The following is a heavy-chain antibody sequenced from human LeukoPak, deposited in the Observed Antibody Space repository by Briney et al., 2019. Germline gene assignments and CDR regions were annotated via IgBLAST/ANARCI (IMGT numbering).Heavy chain of an antibody. J-gene: IGHJ4*02. CDR2: IYYSGST. Sequence: SETLSLTCTVSGGSISSSSYYLGWIRQPPGKGLEWIGSIYYSGSTYYNPSLKSRVTISVDTSKNQFSLKLSSVTAADTAVYYCARRGSGSHRPDFDYWGQGTLVTVSS. CDR1: GGSISSSSYY. V-gene: IGHV4-39*01. CDR3: ARRGSGSHRPDFDY. D-gene: IGHD1-26*01.